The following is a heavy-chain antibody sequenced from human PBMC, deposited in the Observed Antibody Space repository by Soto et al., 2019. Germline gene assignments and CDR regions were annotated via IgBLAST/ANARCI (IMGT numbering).Heavy chain of an antibody. CDR2: ISYSGNT. V-gene: IGHV4-59*01. Sequence: SETLSVTCTVSGGSISNFYWSWIRQPPGKGLEWIGYISYSGNTNYNPSLKSRVSISVDTSKNQLSLNLTSVTAADTAAYYCARAPMVLSRSYFDSWGQGTPVTVSS. CDR1: GGSISNFY. J-gene: IGHJ4*01. D-gene: IGHD2-8*01. CDR3: ARAPMVLSRSYFDS.